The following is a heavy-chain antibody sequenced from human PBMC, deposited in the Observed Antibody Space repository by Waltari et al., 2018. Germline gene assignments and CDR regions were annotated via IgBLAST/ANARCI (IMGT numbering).Heavy chain of an antibody. CDR3: AKDRPPAIERESLGVFDS. J-gene: IGHJ4*02. Sequence: EVQLVESGGGLIQPGGCLRLSCAVSGFIVSSDFMSWVRQAPGKGVEWVSLIRSEGHRYYADSVKGRFTISRDSSKNTLDLHMNSLRAEDTAVYYCAKDRPPAIERESLGVFDSWGQGTAVTVSS. D-gene: IGHD2-2*02. CDR1: GFIVSSDF. CDR2: IRSEGHR. V-gene: IGHV3-53*02.